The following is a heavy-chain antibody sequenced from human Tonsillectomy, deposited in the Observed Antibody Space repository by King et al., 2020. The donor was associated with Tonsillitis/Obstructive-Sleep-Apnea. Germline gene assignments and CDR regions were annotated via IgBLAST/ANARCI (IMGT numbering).Heavy chain of an antibody. CDR3: ARRGFCSGGSCFSAAFDI. CDR2: VYPGDSDT. D-gene: IGHD2-15*01. CDR1: GYSFTSYW. J-gene: IGHJ3*02. Sequence: QLVQSGAEGKKPGESLKISCKGSGYSFTSYWIGWVRQMPGEGLEWMGIVYPGDSDTRYSPSFQGQVTISADKSITTTYLQWSSLKASDTAMYYCARRGFCSGGSCFSAAFDIWGQGTMVTVSS. V-gene: IGHV5-51*01.